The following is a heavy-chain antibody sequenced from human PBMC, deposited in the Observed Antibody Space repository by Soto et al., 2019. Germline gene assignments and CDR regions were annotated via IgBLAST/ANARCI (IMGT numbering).Heavy chain of an antibody. CDR3: ARGGQAGGGYGDY. CDR1: GFTFSTYS. Sequence: EVQLVESGGGLVQPGGSLRLSCAASGFTFSTYSMNWVRQAPGKGLEWVSHISSSSSTIYYADSVKGRFTISRDNAKKSLYLQMNSLRDEDTAVYYCARGGQAGGGYGDYWGQGTLVTVSS. CDR2: ISSSSSTI. J-gene: IGHJ4*02. V-gene: IGHV3-48*02. D-gene: IGHD5-12*01.